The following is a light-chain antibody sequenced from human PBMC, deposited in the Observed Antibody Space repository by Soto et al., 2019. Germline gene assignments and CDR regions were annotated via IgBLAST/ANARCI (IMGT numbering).Light chain of an antibody. J-gene: IGLJ2*01. Sequence: QSVLTQPASVSGSPGQSITISCTGTSSDVGGYKYVSWYQQHPGKAPKLMIHEVSNRPSGVSNRFSGSKSGNTASLTISGLQAEDEADYYCSSYTSSSTRGVFGGGTKLTVL. CDR2: EVS. CDR1: SSDVGGYKY. V-gene: IGLV2-14*01. CDR3: SSYTSSSTRGV.